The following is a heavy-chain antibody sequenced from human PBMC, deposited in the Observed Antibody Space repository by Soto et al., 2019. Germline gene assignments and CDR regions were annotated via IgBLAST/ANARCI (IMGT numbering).Heavy chain of an antibody. Sequence: SETLSLTCTGSGGSISSYYWSWIRQPPGKGLEWIGYIYYSGSTNYNPSLKSRVTISVDTSKNQFSLKLSSGTAADTDVYYCARRYGGAIDYWGQGTLVTVSS. CDR1: GGSISSYY. CDR3: ARRYGGAIDY. D-gene: IGHD4-17*01. CDR2: IYYSGST. J-gene: IGHJ4*02. V-gene: IGHV4-59*08.